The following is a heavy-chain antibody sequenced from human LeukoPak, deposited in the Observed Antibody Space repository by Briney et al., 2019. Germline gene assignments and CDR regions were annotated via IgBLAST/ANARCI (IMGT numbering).Heavy chain of an antibody. CDR1: GFTFDDYT. CDR3: AKARWEPNFDY. J-gene: IGHJ4*02. V-gene: IGHV3-43*02. CDR2: INENGDIA. Sequence: GGSLRLSCAASGFTFDDYTMHWVRQGPGKSLEWVSLINENGDIAYYGDSVRGRFTVSRDNAKNSLYLQMNSLTTEDTALYYCAKARWEPNFDYWGQGTLVTVSS. D-gene: IGHD1-26*01.